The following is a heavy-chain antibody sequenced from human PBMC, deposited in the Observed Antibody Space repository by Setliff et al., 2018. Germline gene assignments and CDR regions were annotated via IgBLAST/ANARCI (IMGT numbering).Heavy chain of an antibody. Sequence: SETLSLTCTVSGSSFSSLSYYWGWIRQPPGKGLEWIGNFYYSGSTYYNPSLKSRVSISADTSKNQFSLKLSSATAADTAVYYCAREVVGSTHDFFDYWGQGALVTVS. V-gene: IGHV4-39*07. D-gene: IGHD2-15*01. CDR1: GSSFSSLSYY. CDR2: FYYSGST. CDR3: AREVVGSTHDFFDY. J-gene: IGHJ4*02.